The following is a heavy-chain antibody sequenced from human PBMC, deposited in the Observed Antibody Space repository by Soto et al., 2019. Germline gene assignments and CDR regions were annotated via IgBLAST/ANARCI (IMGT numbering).Heavy chain of an antibody. J-gene: IGHJ4*02. D-gene: IGHD5-18*01. CDR3: AREPYSYGPYYFDY. Sequence: PGGSLRLSCAASGFTFSDYYMSWIRQAPGKGLEWASSITSSGSTTYYTDSVEGRFTISRDNAKNSLYLQMNSLRAEDTAVYYCAREPYSYGPYYFDYWGQGTLVTVSS. CDR1: GFTFSDYY. V-gene: IGHV3-11*01. CDR2: ITSSGSTT.